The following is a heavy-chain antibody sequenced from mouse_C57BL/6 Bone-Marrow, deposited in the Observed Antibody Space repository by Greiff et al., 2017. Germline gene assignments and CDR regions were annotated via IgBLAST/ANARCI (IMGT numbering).Heavy chain of an antibody. V-gene: IGHV1-75*01. D-gene: IGHD4-1*01. Sequence: QVQLQQSGPELVKPGASVKISCKASGYTFTDYYINWVKQRPGQGLEWIGWIFPGSGSTYYNEKFKSKAILTVDTSSNTAYMQLSSLTSEDSAVFYCARSGPLGRSFDYWGQGTTLTVSS. CDR2: IFPGSGST. CDR3: ARSGPLGRSFDY. J-gene: IGHJ2*01. CDR1: GYTFTDYY.